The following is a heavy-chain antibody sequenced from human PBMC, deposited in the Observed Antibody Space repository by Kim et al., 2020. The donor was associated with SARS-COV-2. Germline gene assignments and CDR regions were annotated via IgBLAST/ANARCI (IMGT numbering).Heavy chain of an antibody. CDR1: GYTFTGYY. CDR2: INPNSGGT. J-gene: IGHJ3*02. CDR3: AREPGITMIVVVTRNDAFDI. D-gene: IGHD3-22*01. V-gene: IGHV1-2*02. Sequence: ASVKVSCKASGYTFTGYYMHWVRQAPGQGLEWMGWINPNSGGTNYAQKFQGRVTMTRDTSISTAYMELSRLRSDDTAVYYCAREPGITMIVVVTRNDAFDIWGQGIMVTVSS.